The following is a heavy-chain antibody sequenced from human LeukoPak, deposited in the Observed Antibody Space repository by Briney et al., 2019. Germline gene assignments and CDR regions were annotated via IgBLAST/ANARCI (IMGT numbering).Heavy chain of an antibody. CDR3: ASLPLYSSGWPTVPFDY. Sequence: GGSLRLSCAASGFTFSSYAMHWVRQAPGKGREWVAVISYDGSNKYYADSVKGRFTISRDNSKNTLYLQMNSLRAEDTAVYYCASLPLYSSGWPTVPFDYWGQGTLVTVSS. CDR1: GFTFSSYA. D-gene: IGHD6-19*01. V-gene: IGHV3-30-3*01. J-gene: IGHJ4*02. CDR2: ISYDGSNK.